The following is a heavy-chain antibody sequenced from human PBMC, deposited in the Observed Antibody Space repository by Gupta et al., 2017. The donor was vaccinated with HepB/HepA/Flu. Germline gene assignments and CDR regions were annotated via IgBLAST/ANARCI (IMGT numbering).Heavy chain of an antibody. CDR3: AKGFDPIYSSSSGGFDP. CDR2: ISYDGSNK. D-gene: IGHD6-6*01. V-gene: IGHV3-30*18. Sequence: QVQLVESGGGVVQSGRSLRLSCAASGFTFSRYGMPWVRQAPGKGLEWVAVISYDGSNKYYADSVKGRFTISRDNSKNTLYLQMNSLRAEDTAVYYCAKGFDPIYSSSSGGFDPWGQGTLVTVSS. CDR1: GFTFSRYG. J-gene: IGHJ5*02.